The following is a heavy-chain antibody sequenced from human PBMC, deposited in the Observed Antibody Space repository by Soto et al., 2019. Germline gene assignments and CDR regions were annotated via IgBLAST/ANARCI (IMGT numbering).Heavy chain of an antibody. CDR1: GYTFTSYA. Sequence: ASVKVSCKASGYTFTSYAMHWVRQAPGQRLEWMGWINAGNGNTKYSQKFQGRVTITRDTSASTAYMELSSLRSEDTAVYYCASSPLVTSQLLRLCYYGMDVWGQGTTVTVSS. CDR3: ASSPLVTSQLLRLCYYGMDV. CDR2: INAGNGNT. V-gene: IGHV1-3*01. D-gene: IGHD2-2*01. J-gene: IGHJ6*02.